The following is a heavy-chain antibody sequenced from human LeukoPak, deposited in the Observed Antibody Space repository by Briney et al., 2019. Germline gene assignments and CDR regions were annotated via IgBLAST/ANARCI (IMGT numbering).Heavy chain of an antibody. J-gene: IGHJ4*02. CDR1: GFTVSSNY. Sequence: GGSLRLSCAASGFTVSSNYMSWVRQAPGKGLEWVSVIYSGGSTYYADSVKGRFTISRDNSKNTLYLQMNSLRAEDTAVYYCAKGIAAAGTAKSPIDYWDQGTLVTVSS. CDR2: IYSGGST. V-gene: IGHV3-53*01. D-gene: IGHD6-13*01. CDR3: AKGIAAAGTAKSPIDY.